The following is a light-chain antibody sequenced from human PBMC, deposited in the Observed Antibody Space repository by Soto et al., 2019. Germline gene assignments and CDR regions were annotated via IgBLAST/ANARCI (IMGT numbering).Light chain of an antibody. V-gene: IGKV3-15*01. CDR3: QHGRNWPLT. CDR1: QSINSE. J-gene: IGKJ2*01. Sequence: EIVMTQSPATLYLSPGERAALSCRASQSINSELAWYQQKPGQPPRLLIYGASTRATGDPGRFTGSESGSECTLTISGLQCEDVAVYYCQHGRNWPLTLGQGTRLEI. CDR2: GAS.